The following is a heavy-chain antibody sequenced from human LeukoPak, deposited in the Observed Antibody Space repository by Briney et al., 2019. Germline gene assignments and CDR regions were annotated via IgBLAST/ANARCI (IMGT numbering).Heavy chain of an antibody. Sequence: PGGSLRLSCAASGFTVSSNYMSWVRQAPGKGLEWVSVIYSGGSTYYADSVKGRFTISRDNSKNTLYLQMNSLRAEDTAVYYCAKATLRGWGYSYFDYWGQGTLVTVSS. CDR3: AKATLRGWGYSYFDY. CDR1: GFTVSSNY. J-gene: IGHJ4*02. V-gene: IGHV3-66*01. CDR2: IYSGGST. D-gene: IGHD5-18*01.